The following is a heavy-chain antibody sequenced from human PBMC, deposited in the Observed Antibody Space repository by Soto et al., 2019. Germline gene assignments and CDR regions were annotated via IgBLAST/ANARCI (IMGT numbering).Heavy chain of an antibody. J-gene: IGHJ6*02. V-gene: IGHV1-24*01. CDR1: GYTLTVLS. CDR2: FDPEDGET. Sequence: ASVKVSCKVAGYTLTVLSMHWVRQAPRKGLEWMGGFDPEDGETIYAQKFQGRVTMTEDTSTDTAYMELSSLRSEDTAVYYCATAVVTAIRYYYYGMDVWGQGTTVTVSS. D-gene: IGHD2-21*02. CDR3: ATAVVTAIRYYYYGMDV.